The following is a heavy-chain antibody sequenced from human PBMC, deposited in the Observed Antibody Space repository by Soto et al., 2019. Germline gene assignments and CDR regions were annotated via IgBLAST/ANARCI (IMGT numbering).Heavy chain of an antibody. Sequence: QVRLVESGGGVVQPGRSLRLSCAASGFTFSNYGMHWVRQAPGKGLEWVAVILNDGSNRYHADSGKDRFTISRDNSKNMLYLQMNSLRAEDTAVYYCARDDEYSGNGMDVWGQGTTVTVS. V-gene: IGHV3-33*01. CDR3: ARDDEYSGNGMDV. D-gene: IGHD3-10*01. CDR1: GFTFSNYG. J-gene: IGHJ6*02. CDR2: ILNDGSNR.